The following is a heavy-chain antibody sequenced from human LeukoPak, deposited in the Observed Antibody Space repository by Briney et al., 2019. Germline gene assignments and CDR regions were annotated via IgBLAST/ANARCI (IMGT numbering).Heavy chain of an antibody. CDR2: IIPIFGTA. CDR3: AREAGDSGFDY. J-gene: IGHJ4*02. V-gene: IGHV1-69*05. Sequence: SVKVSCKASGGTFSSYAISWVRQAPGQGLEWMGGIIPIFGTANYAQKLQGGVTMTTDTSTSTAYMELRSLRSDDTAVYYCAREAGDSGFDYWGQGTLVTVSS. D-gene: IGHD3-10*01. CDR1: GGTFSSYA.